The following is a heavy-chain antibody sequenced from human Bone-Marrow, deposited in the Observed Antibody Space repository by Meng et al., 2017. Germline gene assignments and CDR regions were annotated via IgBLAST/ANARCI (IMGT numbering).Heavy chain of an antibody. Sequence: QGELQVSGPGLGKPSGTLSLTCAVSGGSISSSNWWSWVRQPPGKGLEWIGEIYHSGSTNYNPSLKSRVTTSVDKSKNQFSLKLSSVTAADTAVYYCARGSSSSWPNFDYWGQGTLVTVSS. CDR3: ARGSSSSWPNFDY. CDR1: GGSISSSNW. J-gene: IGHJ4*02. V-gene: IGHV4-4*02. CDR2: IYHSGST. D-gene: IGHD6-13*01.